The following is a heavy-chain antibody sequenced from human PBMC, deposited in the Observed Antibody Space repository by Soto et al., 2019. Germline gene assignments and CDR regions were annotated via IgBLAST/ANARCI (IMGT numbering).Heavy chain of an antibody. CDR3: ARYEWFDP. J-gene: IGHJ5*02. CDR1: GFSLSTSGVG. CDR2: IYLDDDK. V-gene: IGHV2-5*02. D-gene: IGHD5-12*01. Sequence: QITLKESGPTLVKPTQTLTLTCTFSGFSLSTSGVGVGWIRQPPGKALEWLALIYLDDDKRYSPSLKSRLTITKDISKTHVVLTMTHMDPVDTATYYCARYEWFDPWGQGTLVTVSS.